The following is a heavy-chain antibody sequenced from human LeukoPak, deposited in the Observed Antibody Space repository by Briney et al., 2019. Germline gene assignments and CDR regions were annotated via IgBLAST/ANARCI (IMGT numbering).Heavy chain of an antibody. Sequence: GGSLRLSCAASGFTFSNAWMNWVRQAPGKGLEWVGRIKSKTDGGTTDYAAPVKGRFTISRDDSKNTLYLQMNSLRAEDTAVYYCAILLSLVDSPGEFDYWGQGTLVTVSS. V-gene: IGHV3-15*07. CDR1: GFTFSNAW. CDR3: AILLSLVDSPGEFDY. J-gene: IGHJ4*02. D-gene: IGHD2-2*01. CDR2: IKSKTDGGTT.